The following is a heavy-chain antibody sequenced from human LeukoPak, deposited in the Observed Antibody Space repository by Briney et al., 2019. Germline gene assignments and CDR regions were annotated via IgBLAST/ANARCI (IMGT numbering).Heavy chain of an antibody. V-gene: IGHV3-9*01. Sequence: GGSLRLSCAASGFTFSSYAMHWVRQAPGKGLEWVSGISWNSGSIGYADSVKGRFTISRDNAKNSLYLQMNSLRAEDTALYYCAKDIGGGLFDYWGQGTLVTVSS. CDR1: GFTFSSYA. CDR3: AKDIGGGLFDY. J-gene: IGHJ4*02. CDR2: ISWNSGSI. D-gene: IGHD3-16*01.